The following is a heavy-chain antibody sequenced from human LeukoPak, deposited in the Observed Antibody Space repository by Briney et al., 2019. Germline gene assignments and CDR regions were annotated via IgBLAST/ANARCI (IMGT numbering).Heavy chain of an antibody. D-gene: IGHD3-10*01. Sequence: GGSLRLSCAASGFTFSSYGMNWIRQAPGKGLEWDSRISGSDGRTYYADSVKGRFNISRDNSKKTLYLQMNSLRAEDTAVYYCASRHRRSTMVRGPLGGGRKGFDYWGQGTLVTVSS. J-gene: IGHJ4*02. CDR3: ASRHRRSTMVRGPLGGGRKGFDY. V-gene: IGHV3-23*01. CDR2: ISGSDGRT. CDR1: GFTFSSYG.